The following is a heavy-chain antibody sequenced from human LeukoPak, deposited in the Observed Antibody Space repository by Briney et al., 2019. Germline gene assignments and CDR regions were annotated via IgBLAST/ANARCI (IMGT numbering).Heavy chain of an antibody. V-gene: IGHV3-30*19. CDR3: ARGRGSTSSYFDY. CDR2: ISYDGSKK. Sequence: GGSLRLSCAASGFTFSSYGMHWVRQAPGKGLEWVAVISYDGSKKYYADSVRGRFTISRDNSNYTLFLHMNSLRAEDTAVYYCARGRGSTSSYFDYWGQGTLVTVSS. J-gene: IGHJ4*02. D-gene: IGHD2-2*01. CDR1: GFTFSSYG.